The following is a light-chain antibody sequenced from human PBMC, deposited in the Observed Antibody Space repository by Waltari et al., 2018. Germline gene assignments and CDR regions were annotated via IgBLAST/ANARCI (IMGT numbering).Light chain of an antibody. V-gene: IGLV2-23*01. CDR1: SSDVGSYNL. CDR3: CSYAGSSRV. CDR2: EGS. Sequence: QSALTQPASVSGSPGQSITISCTGTSSDVGSYNLVSWYQQHPGKAPKLMIYEGSKRPSGVSNRFSGSNSGTTASLTIAGLQAEDAADYYCCSYAGSSRVFGTGTKVTGL. J-gene: IGLJ1*01.